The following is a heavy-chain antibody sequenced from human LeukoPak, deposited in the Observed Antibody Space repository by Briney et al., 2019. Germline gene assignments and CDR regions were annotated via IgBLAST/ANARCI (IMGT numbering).Heavy chain of an antibody. Sequence: SETLSLTCTVSGGSISGYYWSWIRQPAGKGLEWIGRVYTSGSTNYNPSLKSRVTMSVDTSKNQFPLKLSSVTAADTAVYYCARLITGTTTAFDIWGQGTMVTVSS. CDR3: ARLITGTTTAFDI. CDR2: VYTSGST. D-gene: IGHD1-7*01. V-gene: IGHV4-4*07. CDR1: GGSISGYY. J-gene: IGHJ3*02.